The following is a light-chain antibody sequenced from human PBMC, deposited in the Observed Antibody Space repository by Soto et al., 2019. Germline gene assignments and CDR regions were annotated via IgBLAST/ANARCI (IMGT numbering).Light chain of an antibody. CDR1: QIVLYSSDNKTY. CDR2: WAS. Sequence: DIVMTQSPDSLAVSLGERATINCRSSQIVLYSSDNKTYLGWYQKRPGQPPKLIIYWASSRESGVPDRFSGSGSGTEFTLPISSLQAEDVEVYYCQQYYSTPRTFGQGTKVDI. J-gene: IGKJ2*01. CDR3: QQYYSTPRT. V-gene: IGKV4-1*01.